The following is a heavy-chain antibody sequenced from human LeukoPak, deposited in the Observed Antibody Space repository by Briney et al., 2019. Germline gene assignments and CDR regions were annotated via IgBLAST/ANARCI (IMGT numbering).Heavy chain of an antibody. D-gene: IGHD1-26*01. CDR3: AKAPVGGSGSYYFDY. Sequence: PGRSLRLSCAASGFTFSSYAMSWVRQAPGKGLEWVSAISGSGGSTYYADSAKGRFTISRDNSKNTLYLQMNSLRAEDTAVYYCAKAPVGGSGSYYFDYWGQGTLVTVSS. CDR2: ISGSGGST. J-gene: IGHJ4*02. CDR1: GFTFSSYA. V-gene: IGHV3-23*01.